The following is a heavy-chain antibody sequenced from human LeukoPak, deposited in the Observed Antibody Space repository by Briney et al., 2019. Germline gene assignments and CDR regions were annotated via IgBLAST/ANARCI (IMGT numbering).Heavy chain of an antibody. V-gene: IGHV3-21*01. Sequence: GGSLRLSCAASGFTFSSYSMNWVRQAPGKGLEWVSSISSSSSYIYYADSVKGRFTISRDNAKNSLYLQMNSLRAEDTAVYYCARVPSYDIPYWYFDLWGRGTLVTVSS. CDR3: ARVPSYDIPYWYFDL. J-gene: IGHJ2*01. D-gene: IGHD3-9*01. CDR1: GFTFSSYS. CDR2: ISSSSSYI.